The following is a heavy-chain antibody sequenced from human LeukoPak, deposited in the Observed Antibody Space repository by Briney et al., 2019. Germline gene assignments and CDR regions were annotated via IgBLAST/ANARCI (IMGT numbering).Heavy chain of an antibody. CDR1: GFTFSFYA. V-gene: IGHV3-23*01. Sequence: QPGGSLKLSCVASGFTFSFYAMSWVRQAPGKGLEWVSGMSAGGTSTYYADSVKGRFTISRDNAKNSLYLQINSLRVEDTALYFCTRDLFRRQHLGLIDSWGQGTLVTVSS. CDR3: TRDLFRRQHLGLIDS. D-gene: IGHD1-1*01. J-gene: IGHJ4*02. CDR2: MSAGGTST.